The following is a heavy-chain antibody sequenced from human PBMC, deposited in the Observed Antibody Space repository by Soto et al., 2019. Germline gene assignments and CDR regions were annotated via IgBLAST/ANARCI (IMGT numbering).Heavy chain of an antibody. D-gene: IGHD3-22*01. Sequence: SETLSLTCTVSGGSISSGGYYWSWIRQHPGKGLEWIGYIYYSGSTYYNPSLKSRVTISVDTSKNQFSLKLSAVTAADTAVYYCARDRATYYYDSSGPHWFDPWGQGTLVTVSS. CDR2: IYYSGST. V-gene: IGHV4-31*03. CDR1: GGSISSGGYY. J-gene: IGHJ5*02. CDR3: ARDRATYYYDSSGPHWFDP.